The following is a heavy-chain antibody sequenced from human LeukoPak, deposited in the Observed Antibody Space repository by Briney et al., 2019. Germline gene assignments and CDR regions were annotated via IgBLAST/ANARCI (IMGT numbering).Heavy chain of an antibody. CDR3: ARPAAYYDSSDPYDY. V-gene: IGHV4-39*01. J-gene: IGHJ4*02. CDR1: GGSISSSSYY. Sequence: PSETLSLTCTVSGGSISSSSYYWGWIRQPPGEGLEWIGSIYYSGSTYYNPSLKSRVTISVDTSKNQFSLKLSSVTAADTAVYYCARPAAYYDSSDPYDYWGQGTLVTVSS. D-gene: IGHD3-22*01. CDR2: IYYSGST.